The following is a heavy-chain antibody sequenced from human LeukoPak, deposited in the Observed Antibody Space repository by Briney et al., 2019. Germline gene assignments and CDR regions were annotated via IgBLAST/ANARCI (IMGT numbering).Heavy chain of an antibody. CDR2: ISYDGSNK. CDR3: AKAGAVAGLFDY. Sequence: PGRCLRLSCAASGFTFSSYGMHWVRQAPGKGLEWVAVISYDGSNKYYADSVKGRFTISRDNSKNTLYLQMNSLRAEDTAVYYCAKAGAVAGLFDYWGQGTLVTVSS. CDR1: GFTFSSYG. D-gene: IGHD6-19*01. V-gene: IGHV3-30*18. J-gene: IGHJ4*02.